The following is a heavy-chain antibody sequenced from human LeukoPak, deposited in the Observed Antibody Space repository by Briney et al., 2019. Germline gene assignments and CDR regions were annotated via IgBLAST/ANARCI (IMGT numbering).Heavy chain of an antibody. CDR3: ARDFGIVVVPAAITAYYYMDV. CDR2: IKEDGSDK. J-gene: IGHJ6*03. Sequence: GGSLRLSCTASGFTFSSYWISWVRQAPGKGLEWVANIKEDGSDKYYVDSVKGRFTISRDNAKNSLYLQMNSLRAEDTAVYYCARDFGIVVVPAAITAYYYMDVWGKGTTVTVSS. CDR1: GFTFSSYW. D-gene: IGHD2-2*01. V-gene: IGHV3-7*01.